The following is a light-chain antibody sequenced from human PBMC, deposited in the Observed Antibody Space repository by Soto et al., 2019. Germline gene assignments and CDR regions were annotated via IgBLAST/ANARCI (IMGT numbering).Light chain of an antibody. J-gene: IGLJ1*01. CDR2: EVT. CDR3: SSFAGSDMGV. V-gene: IGLV2-8*01. CDR1: SSDIGASTF. Sequence: QSVLTQPASVSESPGQSITISCTGTSSDIGASTFVSWYQQHPGKAPKLLIYEVTQRPSGVPDRFSASKSGNTASLTVSGLQAEDEADYYCSSFAGSDMGVFGTGTKLTVL.